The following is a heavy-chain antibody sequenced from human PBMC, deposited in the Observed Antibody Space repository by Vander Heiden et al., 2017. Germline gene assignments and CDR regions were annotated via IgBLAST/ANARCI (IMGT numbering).Heavy chain of an antibody. D-gene: IGHD3-22*01. Sequence: EVQLVESGGGLVQPGGSMRLSCAASGFTFSSHDMHWVPQATGKGLEWVSAIGTAGDTYYPGSVKGRFTISRENAKNSLYLQMNSLRAGDTAVYYCARVRYYYDSSGYWPTTDYWGQGTLVTVSS. CDR2: IGTAGDT. CDR1: GFTFSSHD. V-gene: IGHV3-13*01. CDR3: ARVRYYYDSSGYWPTTDY. J-gene: IGHJ4*02.